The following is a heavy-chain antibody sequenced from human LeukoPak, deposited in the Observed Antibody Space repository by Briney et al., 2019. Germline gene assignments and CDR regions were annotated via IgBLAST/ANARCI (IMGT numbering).Heavy chain of an antibody. V-gene: IGHV4-30-2*01. CDR2: IYHSGST. Sequence: VXXGSXXXXGYYXXWXRXPPXKGLEWIGYIYHSGSTYSNPSLKSRVTISVDRSKNQFSLKLSSVTAADTAVYYCARDWGIDYWGQGTLVTVSS. D-gene: IGHD3-16*01. J-gene: IGHJ4*02. CDR1: XGSXXXXGYY. CDR3: ARDWGIDY.